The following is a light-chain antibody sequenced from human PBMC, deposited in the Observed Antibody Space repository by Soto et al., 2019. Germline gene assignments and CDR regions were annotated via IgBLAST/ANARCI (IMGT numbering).Light chain of an antibody. J-gene: IGKJ1*01. CDR3: QQYASSARS. CDR2: GPS. Sequence: EIVLTQSPGTLSLSPGERATLLSRASQSFTTSQLAWYQQRPGQAPRALIFGPSRRATGSPDRFSGSGSGTDFPLTISRLGSEGSAVYYCQQYASSARSFGQGTKVEIK. V-gene: IGKV3-20*01. CDR1: QSFTTSQ.